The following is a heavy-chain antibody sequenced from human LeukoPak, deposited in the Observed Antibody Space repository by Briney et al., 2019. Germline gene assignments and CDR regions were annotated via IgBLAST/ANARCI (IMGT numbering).Heavy chain of an antibody. V-gene: IGHV4-34*01. D-gene: IGHD4-23*01. CDR1: GGSFSGYC. CDR2: INHSGST. Sequence: SETLSLTCAVYGGSFSGYCWSWIRQPPGKGLEWIGEINHSGSTNYNPSLKSRVTISVDTSKNQFSLKLSSVTAADTAVYYCARWEGNSSFWGQGTLVTVSS. CDR3: ARWEGNSSF. J-gene: IGHJ4*02.